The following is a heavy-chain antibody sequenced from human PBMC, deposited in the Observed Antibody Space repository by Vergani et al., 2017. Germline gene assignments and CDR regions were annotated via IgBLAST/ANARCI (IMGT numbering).Heavy chain of an antibody. J-gene: IGHJ6*03. CDR1: GFTFDDYA. CDR2: ISWNSGSI. V-gene: IGHV3-9*01. CDR3: AKDRRGYYYYMDV. Sequence: EVQLVESGGGLVQPGRSLRLSCAASGFTFDDYAMHWVRQAPGKGLEWVSGISWNSGSIGYADSVKGRFTISRDNAKNSLYLQMNSLRAEDTALYYCAKDRRGYYYYMDVWGKGP.